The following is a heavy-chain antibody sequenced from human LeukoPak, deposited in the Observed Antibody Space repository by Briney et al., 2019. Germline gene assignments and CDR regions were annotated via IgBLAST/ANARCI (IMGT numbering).Heavy chain of an antibody. V-gene: IGHV3-23*01. J-gene: IGHJ4*02. CDR3: AKRTGVTELHFDH. CDR2: ISENGGGA. CDR1: GFTFSNYV. D-gene: IGHD1-7*01. Sequence: PGGSLRLSCAASGFTFSNYVMGWVRQAQGKGLEGASAISENGGGADYADSVRGRFTISRDNSQNTLYQQMNSLRAEDTAVYYCAKRTGVTELHFDHWGQGTLVTVSS.